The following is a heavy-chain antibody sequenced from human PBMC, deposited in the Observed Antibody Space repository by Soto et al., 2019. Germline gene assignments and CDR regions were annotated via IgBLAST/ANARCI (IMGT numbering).Heavy chain of an antibody. V-gene: IGHV3-30*03. CDR3: ARDLNGDSY. J-gene: IGHJ4*02. Sequence: GGSLRLSCAASGFTFNSYGIHWVRQAPGKGLEWVAVISHDGSKTNYADSVKGRFTISRDNSKNTLYLQMNSLRAEDTAVYYCARDLNGDSYWGQGTLVTVSS. D-gene: IGHD7-27*01. CDR2: ISHDGSKT. CDR1: GFTFNSYG.